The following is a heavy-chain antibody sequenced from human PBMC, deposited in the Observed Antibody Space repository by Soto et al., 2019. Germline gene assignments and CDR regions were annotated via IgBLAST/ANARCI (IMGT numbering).Heavy chain of an antibody. D-gene: IGHD3-9*01. Sequence: QPGGSLRLSCVVSGFTFSSYSMVWVRQAPGKGLEWVSYIFVSSTPIYYADSVKGRFTVSRDNAKNSLFLLMNSLRAEDTAVYYCARDKDWAFDYWGQGTLVTVSS. CDR3: ARDKDWAFDY. J-gene: IGHJ4*02. V-gene: IGHV3-48*04. CDR2: IFVSSTPI. CDR1: GFTFSSYS.